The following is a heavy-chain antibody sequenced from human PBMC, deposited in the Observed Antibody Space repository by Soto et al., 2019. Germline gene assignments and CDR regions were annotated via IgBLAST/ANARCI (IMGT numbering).Heavy chain of an antibody. CDR3: ARVNYYGSGSYYNLVDYGKAV. V-gene: IGHV3-53*01. CDR1: GFTVSSNY. CDR2: IYSGGST. Sequence: GGSLRLSCAASGFTVSSNYMSWVRQAPGKGLEWVSVIYSGGSTYYADSVKGRFTISRDNSKNTLYLQMNSLRAEDTAVYYCARVNYYGSGSYYNLVDYGKAVWGQRTTVTVSS. J-gene: IGHJ6*02. D-gene: IGHD3-10*01.